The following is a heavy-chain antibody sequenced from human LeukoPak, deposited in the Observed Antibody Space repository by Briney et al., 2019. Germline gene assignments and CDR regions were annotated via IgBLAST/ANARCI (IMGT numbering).Heavy chain of an antibody. J-gene: IGHJ5*02. Sequence: PSETLSLTCTVSGGSISSYYWSWIRQPPGKGLEWIGYIYYGGSTNYNPSLKSRVTISVDTSKNQFSLKLSSVTAADTAVYYCARDSSGTGFDPWGQGTLVTVSS. CDR1: GGSISSYY. CDR3: ARDSSGTGFDP. D-gene: IGHD6-25*01. V-gene: IGHV4-59*12. CDR2: IYYGGST.